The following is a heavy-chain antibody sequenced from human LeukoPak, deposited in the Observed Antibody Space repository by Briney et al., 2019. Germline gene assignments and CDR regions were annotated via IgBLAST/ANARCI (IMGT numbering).Heavy chain of an antibody. Sequence: PSETLSLTCTVSGYSISSGYYWSWIRQPPGKGLEWIGYIYYSGSTNYNPSLKSRVTISVDTSKNQFSLKLSSVTAADTAVYYCARESGDYWGQGTLVTVSS. CDR2: IYYSGST. CDR1: GYSISSGYY. CDR3: ARESGDY. J-gene: IGHJ4*02. D-gene: IGHD6-25*01. V-gene: IGHV4-61*01.